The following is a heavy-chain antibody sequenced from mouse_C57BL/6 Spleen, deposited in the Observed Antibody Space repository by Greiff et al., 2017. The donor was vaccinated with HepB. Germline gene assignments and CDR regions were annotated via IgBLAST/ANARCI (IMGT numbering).Heavy chain of an antibody. V-gene: IGHV1-69*01. CDR3: ALYGYDENYYAMDY. Sequence: VQLQQPGAELVMPGASVKLSCKASGYTFTSYWMHWVKQRPGQGLEWIGEIDPSDSYTNYNQKFKGKSTLTVDKSSSTAYMQLSSLTSEDSAVYYCALYGYDENYYAMDYWGQGTSVTVSS. CDR2: IDPSDSYT. D-gene: IGHD2-2*01. J-gene: IGHJ4*01. CDR1: GYTFTSYW.